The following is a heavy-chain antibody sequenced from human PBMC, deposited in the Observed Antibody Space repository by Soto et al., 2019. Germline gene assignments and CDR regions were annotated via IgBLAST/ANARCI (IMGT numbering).Heavy chain of an antibody. CDR2: ISSSSSYI. CDR3: ARYAPFKYCSGGSCYSRSHNAFDY. CDR1: GFTFRSYS. Sequence: PGGSLRLSCAASGFTFRSYSMNWVRQAPGKGLEWVSSISSSSSYIYYADSVKGRFTISRDNAKNSLYLQMNSLRAEDTAVYYCARYAPFKYCSGGSCYSRSHNAFDYWGQGTLVTVSS. D-gene: IGHD2-15*01. J-gene: IGHJ4*02. V-gene: IGHV3-21*01.